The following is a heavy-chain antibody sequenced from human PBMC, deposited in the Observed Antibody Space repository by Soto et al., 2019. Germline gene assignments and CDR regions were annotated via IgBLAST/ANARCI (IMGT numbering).Heavy chain of an antibody. CDR3: ARGGSSSSTAYYYGMDV. V-gene: IGHV3-48*02. Sequence: EVQLVESGGGLVQPGGSLRLSCAASGFTFSSYSMNWVRQAPGKGLEWVSYISSSSSTIYYADSVKGRFTISRDNAKNSLYLQMNSLRDQDTAGYYCARGGSSSSTAYYYGMDVWGQGTTVTVSS. D-gene: IGHD6-6*01. J-gene: IGHJ6*02. CDR2: ISSSSSTI. CDR1: GFTFSSYS.